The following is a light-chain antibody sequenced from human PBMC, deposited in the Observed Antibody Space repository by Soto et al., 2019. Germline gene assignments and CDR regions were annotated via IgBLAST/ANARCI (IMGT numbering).Light chain of an antibody. CDR2: GAS. V-gene: IGKV3-20*01. CDR3: QQYDTSPRT. J-gene: IGKJ1*01. Sequence: EIVLTQSPGTLSLSPGERATLSCRASQSVSSNYLAWYQQKRGHAPRLLLYGASRRATGIPTRFSGIGSGKDLPLRISRLEPEDLEVFYCQQYDTSPRTFVQGTKVEI. CDR1: QSVSSNY.